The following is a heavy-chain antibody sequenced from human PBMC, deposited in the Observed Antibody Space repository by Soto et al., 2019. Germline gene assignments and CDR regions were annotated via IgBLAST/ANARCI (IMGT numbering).Heavy chain of an antibody. J-gene: IGHJ6*02. CDR3: ARHGFGPLHGLVDV. D-gene: IGHD3-10*01. Sequence: QVQLQESGPGLVKPSETLSLTCTVSGDSLTNYYCSWFRQPPGKGLEWIGYIMYSGYSAYNLSLQGRVTRSMDTSKTQFSLMLESVTATDTAVYYCARHGFGPLHGLVDVWGQGTTVIVSS. CDR1: GDSLTNYY. V-gene: IGHV4-59*08. CDR2: IMYSGYS.